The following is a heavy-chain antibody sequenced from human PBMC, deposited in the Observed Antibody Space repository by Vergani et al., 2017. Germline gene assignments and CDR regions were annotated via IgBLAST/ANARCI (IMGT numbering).Heavy chain of an antibody. CDR1: GGSISSGSYY. Sequence: QVQLQESGPGLVKPSQTLSLTCTVSGGSISSGSYYWSWIRQPAGKGLEWIGRIYTSGSTNYNPSLKGRVTIPVDTSKNQFSLKLSSVTAADTAVYYCARGLRFGELLNGWFDPWGQGTLVTVSS. V-gene: IGHV4-61*02. CDR3: ARGLRFGELLNGWFDP. D-gene: IGHD3-10*01. J-gene: IGHJ5*02. CDR2: IYTSGST.